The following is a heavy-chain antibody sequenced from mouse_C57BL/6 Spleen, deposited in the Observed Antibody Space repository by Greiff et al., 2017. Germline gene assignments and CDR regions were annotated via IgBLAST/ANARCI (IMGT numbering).Heavy chain of an antibody. CDR1: GYAFSSSW. D-gene: IGHD1-1*01. CDR2: IYPGDGDT. J-gene: IGHJ2*01. CDR3: AKFITTNY. V-gene: IGHV1-82*01. Sequence: VKLMESGPELVKPGASVKISCKASGYAFSSSWMNWVKQRPGKGLEWIGRIYPGDGDTNYNGKFKGKATLTADKSSSTAYMQLSSLTSEDSAVYCCAKFITTNYWGQGTTLTVSS.